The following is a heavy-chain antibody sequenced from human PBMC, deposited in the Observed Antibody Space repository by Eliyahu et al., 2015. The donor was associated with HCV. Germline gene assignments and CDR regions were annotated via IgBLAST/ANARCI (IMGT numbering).Heavy chain of an antibody. CDR2: IYYXGST. D-gene: IGHD3-10*01. CDR3: ASGLWFGELLFGFGVYYFDY. CDR1: XGSISSSSYY. V-gene: IGHV4-39*01. Sequence: QLQLQESGPGLVKPSETLSLTCTVSXGSISSSSYYWGWIRQPPGKGLEWIGSIYYXGSTYYNPSLKSRVTISVDTSKNQFSLKLSSVTAADTAVYYCASGLWFGELLFGFGVYYFDYWGQGTLVTVSS. J-gene: IGHJ4*02.